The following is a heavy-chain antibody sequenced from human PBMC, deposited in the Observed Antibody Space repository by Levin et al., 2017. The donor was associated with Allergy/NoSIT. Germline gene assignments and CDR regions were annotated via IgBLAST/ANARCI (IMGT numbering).Heavy chain of an antibody. CDR1: GGSISSSSYY. V-gene: IGHV4-39*01. CDR2: IYYSGST. J-gene: IGHJ4*02. CDR3: ARLKIQVQSGYDSTLFDY. Sequence: KSSETLSLTCTVSGGSISSSSYYWGWIRQPPGKGLEWIGSIYYSGSTYYNPSLKSRVTISEDTSKNQFSLKLSSVTAADTAVYYCARLKIQVQSGYDSTLFDYWGQGTLVTVSS. D-gene: IGHD5-12*01.